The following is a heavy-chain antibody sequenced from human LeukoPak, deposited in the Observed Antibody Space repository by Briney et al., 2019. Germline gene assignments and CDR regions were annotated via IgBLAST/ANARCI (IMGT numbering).Heavy chain of an antibody. CDR3: ASIAAAPWFDP. CDR1: GDSIRSYH. J-gene: IGHJ5*02. CDR2: IYSSGST. Sequence: PSETLSLTCTVSGDSIRSYHWSWIRQPPGKGLEWIGYIYSSGSTKYNPSLMSRVTISVDTSKNQFSLRLTSVTAADTAVYYCASIAAAPWFDPWGQGTLVTVSS. V-gene: IGHV4-59*08. D-gene: IGHD6-13*01.